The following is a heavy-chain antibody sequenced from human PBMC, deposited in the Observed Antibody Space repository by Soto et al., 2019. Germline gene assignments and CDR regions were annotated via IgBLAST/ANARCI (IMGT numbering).Heavy chain of an antibody. J-gene: IGHJ5*02. CDR2: INQDGTEK. D-gene: IGHD2-2*01. CDR1: GFTFTSYW. CDR3: AKDGHRYCSSTSCYNWFDP. Sequence: EVQLVESGGDLVQPGGSLRLSCAASGFTFTSYWMTWVRQAPGKGLEWVANINQDGTEKFYVDSVKGRFTISRDNSKNTLYLQMNSLRAEDTAVYYCAKDGHRYCSSTSCYNWFDPWGQGTLVTVSS. V-gene: IGHV3-7*03.